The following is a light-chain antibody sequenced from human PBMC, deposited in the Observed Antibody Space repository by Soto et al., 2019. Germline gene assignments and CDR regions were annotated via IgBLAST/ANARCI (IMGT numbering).Light chain of an antibody. CDR3: QVWDSSSDHVV. CDR1: NIGGKS. CDR2: DVS. Sequence: SYELTQPHSVSVAPGQTARITCGGNNIGGKSVHWYQQKPGQAPVLVVNDVSDRPSGIPERFSGSKSGNTATLTISRVEAGDEADYYCQVWDSSSDHVVFGGGTKLTVL. V-gene: IGLV3-21*02. J-gene: IGLJ2*01.